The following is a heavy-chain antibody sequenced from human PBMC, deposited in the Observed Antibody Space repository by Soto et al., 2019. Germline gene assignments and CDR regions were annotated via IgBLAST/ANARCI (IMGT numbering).Heavy chain of an antibody. D-gene: IGHD3-22*01. CDR1: GFTFSSYS. J-gene: IGHJ4*02. V-gene: IGHV3-21*01. Sequence: VQLVESGGGLVKPGGSLRLSCAASGFTFSSYSMNWVRQAPGKGLEWVSSISSSSSYIYYADSVKGRFTISRDNAKNSLYLQMNSLRAEDTAVYYCASPSPHIGSSGYWAYWGQGTLVTVSS. CDR3: ASPSPHIGSSGYWAY. CDR2: ISSSSSYI.